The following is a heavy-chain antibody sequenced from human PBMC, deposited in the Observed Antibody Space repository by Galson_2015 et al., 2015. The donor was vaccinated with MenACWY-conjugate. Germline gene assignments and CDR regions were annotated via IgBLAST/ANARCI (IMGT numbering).Heavy chain of an antibody. CDR1: GDSVLSNSAA. CDR2: TYYRSKWYS. V-gene: IGHV6-1*01. Sequence: CAISGDSVLSNSAAWHWIRQSPSRGLEWLGRTYYRSKWYSDYAISVKSRITINPDSSKNQFFLNLASVTAADTAVYYCARRRPRDIGGGFDIWGQGTLVTVSS. D-gene: IGHD2-15*01. J-gene: IGHJ3*02. CDR3: ARRRPRDIGGGFDI.